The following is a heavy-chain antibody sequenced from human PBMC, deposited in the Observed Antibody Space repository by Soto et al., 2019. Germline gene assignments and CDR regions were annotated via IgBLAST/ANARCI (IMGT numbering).Heavy chain of an antibody. V-gene: IGHV3-23*01. Sequence: EVQLLESGGGLVQPGGSLRLSCSASGFTFSSYAMSWVRQAPGKGLEWVSAISGSGGSTYYADSVKGRFTISRDNSKNTLHQQRNSLRAEDTAVYYCAKSVVVPAAITNYFDYWGQGNLVTVSS. CDR1: GFTFSSYA. J-gene: IGHJ4*02. D-gene: IGHD2-2*02. CDR2: ISGSGGST. CDR3: AKSVVVPAAITNYFDY.